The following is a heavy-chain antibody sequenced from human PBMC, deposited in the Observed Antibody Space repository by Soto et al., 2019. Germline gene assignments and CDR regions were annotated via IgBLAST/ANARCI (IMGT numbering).Heavy chain of an antibody. Sequence: QVQLQESGPGLVKPSETLSLTCTVSGGSISSYYWSWVRQPPGKGLEWIGYIYYSGSTNYNPSLKSRVTISVDTSQIQFSLKLSSVTAADTAVYYCARGWGYTHYYYYMDVWGKGTTVTVSS. J-gene: IGHJ6*03. CDR2: IYYSGST. CDR1: GGSISSYY. V-gene: IGHV4-59*01. D-gene: IGHD3-16*01. CDR3: ARGWGYTHYYYYMDV.